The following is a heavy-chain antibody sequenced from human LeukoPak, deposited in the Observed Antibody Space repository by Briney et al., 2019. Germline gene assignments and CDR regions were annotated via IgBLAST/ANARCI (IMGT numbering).Heavy chain of an antibody. J-gene: IGHJ4*02. CDR2: INHSGST. D-gene: IGHD6-13*01. CDR3: ARAGDSSSFSY. CDR1: GGSFSGYY. Sequence: PSETLSLTCAVYGGSFSGYYWSWIRQPPGKGLEWIGEINHSGSTNYNPSLKSRVTISVDTSKNQFSLKLSSVTAADTAVYYCARAGDSSSFSYWGQGTLVTVSS. V-gene: IGHV4-34*01.